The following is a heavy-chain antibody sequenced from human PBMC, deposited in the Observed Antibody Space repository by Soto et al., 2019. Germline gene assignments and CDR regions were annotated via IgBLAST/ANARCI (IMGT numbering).Heavy chain of an antibody. D-gene: IGHD3-9*01. CDR1: GFTFSSAW. CDR2: IKSKRDGETT. J-gene: IGHJ5*02. CDR3: TKRYTITWHDHH. Sequence: PGGSLRLSCAASGFTFSSAWMNWVRQAPGEGLEWVGRIKSKRDGETTDYAAFVKGRFTISRDDSKNTLYVQMNSLKTDDTAVYYCTKRYTITWHDHHCGQGPLVTVSS. V-gene: IGHV3-15*01.